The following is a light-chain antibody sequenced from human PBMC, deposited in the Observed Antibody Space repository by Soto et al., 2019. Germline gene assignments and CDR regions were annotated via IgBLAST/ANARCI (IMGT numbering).Light chain of an antibody. CDR1: HSISND. J-gene: IGKJ5*01. V-gene: IGKV3-11*01. CDR2: DAS. Sequence: EIIVKQSLATVSWSPGERATLSCRASHSISNDLAWYQQKPGQAPRLLIYDASTRATGIPARFSGSGSGTDFTLTVISLEPEDFAVYYCQQRIDWITGGQGTRLEIK. CDR3: QQRIDWIT.